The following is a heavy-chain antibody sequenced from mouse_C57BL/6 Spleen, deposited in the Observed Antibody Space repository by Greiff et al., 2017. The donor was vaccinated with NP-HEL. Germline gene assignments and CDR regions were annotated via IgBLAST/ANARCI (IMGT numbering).Heavy chain of an antibody. Sequence: VQLQQPGAELVKPGASVKMSCKASGYTFTSYWITWVKQRPGQGLEWIGDIYPGSGSTNYNEKFKSKATLTVDTSSSTAYMQLGSLTSEDSAVYYCARSWGINYAMDYWGQGTSVTVSS. CDR1: GYTFTSYW. D-gene: IGHD2-4*01. V-gene: IGHV1-55*01. J-gene: IGHJ4*01. CDR2: IYPGSGST. CDR3: ARSWGINYAMDY.